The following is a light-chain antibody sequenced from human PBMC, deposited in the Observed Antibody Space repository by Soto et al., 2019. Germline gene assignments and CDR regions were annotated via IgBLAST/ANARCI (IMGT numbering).Light chain of an antibody. CDR2: DVS. V-gene: IGLV2-14*01. CDR1: SSDVGGYNY. J-gene: IGLJ2*01. CDR3: SSYTSSRTLV. Sequence: QSALTQPASVSGSPGQSITISCTGTSSDVGGYNYVSWYQQHPGKAPKLMIYDVSNRPSGVSNRFSGSKSGNTASLTISGRQAAAEADYYCSSYTSSRTLVFGGGTQLTFL.